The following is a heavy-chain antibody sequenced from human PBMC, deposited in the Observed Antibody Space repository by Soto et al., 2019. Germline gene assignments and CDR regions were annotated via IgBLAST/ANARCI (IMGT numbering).Heavy chain of an antibody. CDR1: GFTFSSYG. Sequence: PGRSLRLSCAASGFTFSSYGMHWVRQAPGKGLEWVAVISYDGSNKYYADSVKGRFTISRDNSKNTLYLQMNSLRAEDTAVYYCAKSIVVVPAATVGNYYYYGMDVWGQGTTVTVSS. D-gene: IGHD2-2*01. V-gene: IGHV3-30*18. J-gene: IGHJ6*02. CDR3: AKSIVVVPAATVGNYYYYGMDV. CDR2: ISYDGSNK.